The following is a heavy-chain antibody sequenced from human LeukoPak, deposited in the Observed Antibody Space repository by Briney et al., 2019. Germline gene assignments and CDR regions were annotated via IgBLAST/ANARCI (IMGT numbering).Heavy chain of an antibody. CDR1: GFTFSSYA. D-gene: IGHD3-16*02. Sequence: GGSLRLSCAASGFTFSSYAMSWVRQAPGKGLEWVSAISGSGGSTYYADSAKGRFTISRDNSKNTLYLQMNSLSAEDTAVYYCAKAAGYDYVWGSYRYGDAFDIWGQGTMVTVSS. CDR3: AKAAGYDYVWGSYRYGDAFDI. J-gene: IGHJ3*02. V-gene: IGHV3-23*01. CDR2: ISGSGGST.